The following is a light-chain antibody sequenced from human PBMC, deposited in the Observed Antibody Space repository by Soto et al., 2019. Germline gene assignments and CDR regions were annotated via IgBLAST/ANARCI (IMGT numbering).Light chain of an antibody. Sequence: QSVLTQPASVSGSPGQSITISCTGTSSDVGAYNYVSWYQQHPGKAPKIMIYDVSSRPSGVSNRFSGSKSGNTASLTISGLQAEDEADYYCSSYTSSSTLVFGGGTQLTVL. CDR1: SSDVGAYNY. J-gene: IGLJ2*01. V-gene: IGLV2-14*01. CDR3: SSYTSSSTLV. CDR2: DVS.